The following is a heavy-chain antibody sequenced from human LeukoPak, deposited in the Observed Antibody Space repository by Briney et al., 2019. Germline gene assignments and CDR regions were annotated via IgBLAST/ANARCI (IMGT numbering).Heavy chain of an antibody. D-gene: IGHD3-10*01. CDR2: INPNSGGT. CDR1: GYTFTGYY. CDR3: ARDRTYYYGSGSWVDQYYFDY. J-gene: IGHJ4*02. V-gene: IGHV1-2*02. Sequence: GASVKVSCKASGYTFTGYYMHWVRQAPGQGLEWMGWINPNSGGTNYAQKFQGRVTMTRDTSISTAYMELSRLRSDDTAVYYCARDRTYYYGSGSWVDQYYFDYWGQGTLVTVSS.